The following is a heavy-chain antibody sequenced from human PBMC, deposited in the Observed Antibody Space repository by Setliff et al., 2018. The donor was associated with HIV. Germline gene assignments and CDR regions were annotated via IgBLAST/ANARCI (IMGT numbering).Heavy chain of an antibody. Sequence: PSETLSLTCTVADGSISTGSYYWSWVRQPAGRGLEWIGRIYTSGSTNYNPSLKSRVTMSVDTSKNQFSLNLTSVTAADTAVYYCARDHVFGSRTGFDPWGPGILVTVSS. V-gene: IGHV4-61*02. CDR2: IYTSGST. CDR3: ARDHVFGSRTGFDP. CDR1: DGSISTGSYY. D-gene: IGHD3-10*01. J-gene: IGHJ5*02.